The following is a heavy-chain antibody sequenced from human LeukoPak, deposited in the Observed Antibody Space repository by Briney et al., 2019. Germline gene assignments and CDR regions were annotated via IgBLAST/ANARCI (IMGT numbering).Heavy chain of an antibody. CDR3: AREAWAGTLSGWFDP. Sequence: SETLSLTCSVSGSSILRGGYYWSWIRQLPGKGLEWIGYILSSGTTSYNPSLRSRVTVSFDTTKNQLFLNLTSVTAADTAVYYCAREAWAGTLSGWFDPWGQGTLVTVSS. CDR1: GSSILRGGYY. D-gene: IGHD1-7*01. V-gene: IGHV4-31*03. J-gene: IGHJ5*02. CDR2: ILSSGTT.